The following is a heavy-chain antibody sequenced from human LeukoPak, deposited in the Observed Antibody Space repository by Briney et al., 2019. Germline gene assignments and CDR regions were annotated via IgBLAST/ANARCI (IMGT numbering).Heavy chain of an antibody. Sequence: PGGSLRLSCATSGFTVSSNYMSWVRQAPGKGLEWVSVIYSGGSTYYADSVKGRFTISRDNSKNTLYLQMNSLRAEDTAVYYCARVVPRLAYGMDVWGQGTTVTVSS. J-gene: IGHJ6*02. D-gene: IGHD2-21*01. CDR3: ARVVPRLAYGMDV. CDR2: IYSGGST. CDR1: GFTVSSNY. V-gene: IGHV3-66*01.